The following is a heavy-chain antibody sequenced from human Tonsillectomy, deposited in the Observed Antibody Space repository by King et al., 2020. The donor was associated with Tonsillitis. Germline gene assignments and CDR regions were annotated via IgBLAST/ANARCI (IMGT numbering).Heavy chain of an antibody. J-gene: IGHJ4*02. CDR1: GGSISNSDYF. D-gene: IGHD4-17*01. Sequence: QLQESGPGLVKPSETLSLTCTVSGGSISNSDYFWGWIRQPPGKGLEWIGSLYYSGSTYNNPSLKSRVTISVDTSKNQFSPKLSSATAADTAVYYCARHRTTVSTSEYWGQGTLVTVSS. CDR3: ARHRTTVSTSEY. CDR2: LYYSGST. V-gene: IGHV4-39*07.